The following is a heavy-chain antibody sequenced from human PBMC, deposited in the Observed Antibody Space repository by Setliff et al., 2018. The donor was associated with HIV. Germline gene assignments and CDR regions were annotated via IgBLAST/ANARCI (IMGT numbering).Heavy chain of an antibody. J-gene: IGHJ4*02. Sequence: PGGSLRLSCAASGFTFNSHTMHWVRQAPGKGLEWVASILRDGSSKYYADSVMGRFTISRDNSKNALYLQMDSRRVEDAAVYYCAREMIRGVVGSISCDFWGQGTLVTVSS. D-gene: IGHD3-10*01. V-gene: IGHV3-30*04. CDR1: GFTFNSHT. CDR3: AREMIRGVVGSISCDF. CDR2: ILRDGSSK.